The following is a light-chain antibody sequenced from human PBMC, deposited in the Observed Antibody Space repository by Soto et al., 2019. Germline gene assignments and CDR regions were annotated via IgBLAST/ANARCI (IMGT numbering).Light chain of an antibody. J-gene: IGKJ1*01. CDR3: QQYNNSPQT. CDR2: GAS. Sequence: EIVLTQFPGTLSSSPGERATLSCRASQSVSSNLAWYQQKPGQAPRLLIYGASTRATGIPARFSGSGSGTEFTLTISSLQSEDFAVYYCQQYNNSPQTFGQGTKVDIK. CDR1: QSVSSN. V-gene: IGKV3-15*01.